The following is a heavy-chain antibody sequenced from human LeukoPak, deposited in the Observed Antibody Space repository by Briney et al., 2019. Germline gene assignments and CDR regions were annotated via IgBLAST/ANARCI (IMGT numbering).Heavy chain of an antibody. V-gene: IGHV1-18*01. CDR2: ISAYNGNT. CDR1: GYTFTSYG. Sequence: ASVKVSCKASGYTFTSYGISWVRQAPGQGLEWMGWISAYNGNTNYAQKLQGRVTMTTDTSTSTAYMELRSLRSDDTAVYYCARLNYYYDSSGYSDYWGQGTLVTVSS. J-gene: IGHJ4*02. CDR3: ARLNYYYDSSGYSDY. D-gene: IGHD3-22*01.